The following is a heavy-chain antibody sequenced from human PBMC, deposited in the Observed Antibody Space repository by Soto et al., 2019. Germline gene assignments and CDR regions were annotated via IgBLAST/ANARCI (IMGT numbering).Heavy chain of an antibody. CDR1: GFTFSSYE. CDR3: ARSPFLECN. Sequence: EVQLVESGGGLVQPGGSLRLSCAASGFTFSSYEMNWVRQPPGKGLEWVSYISSSGTTMNYADSVRGRFTISRDNSKNSLFLQMNSLRVEDTAVYYCARSPFLECNWAQGTLVTVSS. J-gene: IGHJ4*02. CDR2: ISSSGTTM. V-gene: IGHV3-48*03. D-gene: IGHD3-3*02.